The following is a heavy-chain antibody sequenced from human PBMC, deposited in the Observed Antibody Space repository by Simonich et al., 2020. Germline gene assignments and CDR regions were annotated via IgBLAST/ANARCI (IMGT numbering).Heavy chain of an antibody. CDR1: GFTFSSYA. CDR2: ISGRGGST. V-gene: IGHV3-23*01. J-gene: IGHJ4*02. D-gene: IGHD1-7*01. CDR3: AKRSGVSITGTFDY. Sequence: EVQLLESGGGLVQPGGSLRLSCAASGFTFSSYAMSWVRQAPGKGLEWVAAISGRGGSTYYADSVKGRFTISRDNSKNTLYLQMNSLRAEDTAVYYCAKRSGVSITGTFDYWGQGTLVTVSS.